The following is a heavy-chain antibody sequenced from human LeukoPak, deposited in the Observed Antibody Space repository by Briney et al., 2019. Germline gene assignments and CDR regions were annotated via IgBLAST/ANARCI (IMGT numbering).Heavy chain of an antibody. CDR3: ARGGRDGYSPINY. CDR2: IYYSGST. Sequence: PSETLFLICTVSGGSMNSYYWSWIRQPPGKGLEWIGYIYYSGSTNYNPSLKSRVAMSVDTSKNQFSLKLSSVTAADTAVYYCARGGRDGYSPINYWGQGILVTVSS. D-gene: IGHD5-24*01. V-gene: IGHV4-59*01. CDR1: GGSMNSYY. J-gene: IGHJ4*02.